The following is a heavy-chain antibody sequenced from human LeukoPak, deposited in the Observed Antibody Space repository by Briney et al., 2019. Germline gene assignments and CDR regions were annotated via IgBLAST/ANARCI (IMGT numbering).Heavy chain of an antibody. Sequence: SETLSLTFAVSGGSISSGGYSWSWIRQPPGKGLEWIGYIYHSGSTYYNPSIKSRVTISVDRSKNQFSLKLSSVTAADTAVYYCARAVPKGHFDYWGQGTLVTVSS. D-gene: IGHD4-17*01. CDR1: GGSISSGGYS. CDR2: IYHSGST. V-gene: IGHV4-30-2*01. CDR3: ARAVPKGHFDY. J-gene: IGHJ4*02.